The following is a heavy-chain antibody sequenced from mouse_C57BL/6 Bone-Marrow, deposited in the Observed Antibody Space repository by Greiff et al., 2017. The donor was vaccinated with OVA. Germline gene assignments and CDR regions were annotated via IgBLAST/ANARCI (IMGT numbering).Heavy chain of an antibody. D-gene: IGHD1-1*01. CDR2: INPSTGGT. J-gene: IGHJ1*03. CDR1: GYSFTGYY. V-gene: IGHV1-42*01. Sequence: VQLQQSGPELVKPGASVKISCKASGYSFTGYYMNWVKQSPEKSLEWIGEINPSTGGTTYNQKFKAKATLTVDKSSSTAYMQLKSLTSEDSAVYYCARWPNYYGSSYGWYFDVWGTGTTVTVSS. CDR3: ARWPNYYGSSYGWYFDV.